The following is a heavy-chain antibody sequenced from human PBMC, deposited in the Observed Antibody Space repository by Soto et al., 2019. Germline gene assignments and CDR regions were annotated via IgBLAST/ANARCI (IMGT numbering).Heavy chain of an antibody. CDR3: AREYYSITTWIDY. CDR2: VHPYEGTT. J-gene: IGHJ4*02. D-gene: IGHD3-3*01. CDR1: GCTFPNYH. V-gene: IGHV1-18*04. Sequence: ASVQVSYETTGCTFPNYHLNWVRQAPGQGLEWLAWVHPYEGTTKVAHQFRDRITLTTDASAATVFMELTRLTSDDTAVYFCAREYYSITTWIDYWGQGTLATVS.